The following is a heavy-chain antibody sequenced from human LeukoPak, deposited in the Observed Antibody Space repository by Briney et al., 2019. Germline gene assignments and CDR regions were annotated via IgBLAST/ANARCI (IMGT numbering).Heavy chain of an antibody. V-gene: IGHV3-9*01. CDR1: GFTFSSYW. CDR2: ISWNSGSI. Sequence: GGSLRLSCAASGFTFSSYWMHWVRQAPGKGLEWVSGISWNSGSIGYADSVRGRFTISRDNAKNSLYLQMNSLRAEDTALYYCAKDIRVRGYSYRGGFDYWGQGTLVTVSS. CDR3: AKDIRVRGYSYRGGFDY. D-gene: IGHD5-18*01. J-gene: IGHJ4*02.